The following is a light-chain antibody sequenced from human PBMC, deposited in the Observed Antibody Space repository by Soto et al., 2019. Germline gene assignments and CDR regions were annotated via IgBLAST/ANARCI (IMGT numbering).Light chain of an antibody. J-gene: IGLJ1*01. V-gene: IGLV2-14*01. Sequence: QSALTQPASVSGSPGQSITISCTGTSSDVGGYNYVSWYQQHPGKAPKIMIYDVSNRPSGVSNRFSGSNSGNTASLTISGLQAEDEADYYCCSYTSSSTPFVFGTGTKLTVL. CDR2: DVS. CDR3: CSYTSSSTPFV. CDR1: SSDVGGYNY.